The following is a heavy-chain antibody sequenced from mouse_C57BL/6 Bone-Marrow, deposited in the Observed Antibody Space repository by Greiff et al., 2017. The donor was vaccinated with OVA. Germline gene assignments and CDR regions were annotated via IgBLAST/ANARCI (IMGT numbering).Heavy chain of an antibody. CDR2: SRNKANDYTT. Sequence: EVQVVESGGGLVQSGRSLRLSCATSGFTFSDFYMEWVRQAPGQGLEWIAASRNKANDYTTEYSVTVKGRFNVTRNTSQSILYLQMNALRAEDTAIYYCARDEGSSSYRYFDVWGTGTTVTVSS. CDR3: ARDEGSSSYRYFDV. CDR1: GFTFSDFY. D-gene: IGHD1-1*01. J-gene: IGHJ1*03. V-gene: IGHV7-1*01.